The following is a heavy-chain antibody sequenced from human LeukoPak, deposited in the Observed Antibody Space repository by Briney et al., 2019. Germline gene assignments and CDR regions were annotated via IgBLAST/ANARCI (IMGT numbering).Heavy chain of an antibody. CDR2: IYYSGST. CDR1: GGSISSSSYY. D-gene: IGHD3-16*02. CDR3: ARQATGEGELSDY. J-gene: IGHJ4*02. Sequence: SETLSLTCTVSGGSISSSSYYWSWIRQPPGKGLEWIGSIYYSGSTYYNPSLKSRVTISVDTSKNQFSLKLSSVTAADTAVYYCARQATGEGELSDYWGQGTLVTVSS. V-gene: IGHV4-39*01.